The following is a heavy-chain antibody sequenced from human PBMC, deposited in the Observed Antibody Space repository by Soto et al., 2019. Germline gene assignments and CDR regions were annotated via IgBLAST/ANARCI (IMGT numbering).Heavy chain of an antibody. CDR2: MNPNSGNT. J-gene: IGHJ6*03. D-gene: IGHD4-17*01. CDR3: ARGLRHVGDYDPYYYYYYMDV. Sequence: QVQLVQSGAEVKKPGASVKVSCKASGYTFTSYDINWGRQATGQGLEWMGWMNPNSGNTGYAQKSQGRVTMTRNTSISTTYMELSSLRSEDTAVYYCARGLRHVGDYDPYYYYYYMDVWGKGTTVTVSS. V-gene: IGHV1-8*01. CDR1: GYTFTSYD.